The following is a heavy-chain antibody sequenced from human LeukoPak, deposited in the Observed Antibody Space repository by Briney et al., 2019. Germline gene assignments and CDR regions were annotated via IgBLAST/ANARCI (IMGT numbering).Heavy chain of an antibody. Sequence: ASQTLSLTCTVSGGSISSGDYYWSWIRQPPGKGLEWIGYIYYSGSTYYNPSLKSRVTISVDTSKNQFSLKLSSVTAADTAVSYCARGVNPYDFWSGYYHAFHFDYWGQGTLVTVSS. J-gene: IGHJ4*02. CDR1: GGSISSGDYY. CDR3: ARGVNPYDFWSGYYHAFHFDY. D-gene: IGHD3-3*01. CDR2: IYYSGST. V-gene: IGHV4-30-4*01.